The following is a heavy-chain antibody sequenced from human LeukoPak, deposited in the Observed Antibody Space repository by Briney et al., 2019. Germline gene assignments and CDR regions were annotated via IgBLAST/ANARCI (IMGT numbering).Heavy chain of an antibody. D-gene: IGHD3-10*01. CDR1: GGTFSSYA. V-gene: IGHV1-69*13. J-gene: IGHJ4*02. CDR2: IIPIFGTA. CDR3: ATGARGFGEGYFDY. Sequence: SVKVSCKAPGGTFSSYAISWVRQAPGQGLEWMGGIIPIFGTANYAQKFQGRVTITADESTSTAYMELSSLRSEDTAVYYCATGARGFGEGYFDYWGQGTLVTVSS.